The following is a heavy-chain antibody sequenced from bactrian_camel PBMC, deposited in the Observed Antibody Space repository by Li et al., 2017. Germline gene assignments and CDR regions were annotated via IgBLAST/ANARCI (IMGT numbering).Heavy chain of an antibody. Sequence: VQLVESGGGLVQPGGSLRLSCAASGFAFTTYWLYWVRQAPGQGLEWVSSIGTNSKPWYATPVKGRFTISKDNAGNSLFLHMTNLKPEDTAMYYCAASASFILTPRSYRFESSDYPYRGQGTQVTVS. CDR1: GFAFTTYW. J-gene: IGHJ4*01. CDR3: AASASFILTPRSYRFESSDYPY. CDR2: IGTNSKP. V-gene: IGHV3-2*01. D-gene: IGHD4*01.